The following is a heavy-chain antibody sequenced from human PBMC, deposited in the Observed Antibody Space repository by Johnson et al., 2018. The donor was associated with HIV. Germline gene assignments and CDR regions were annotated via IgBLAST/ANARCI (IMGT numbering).Heavy chain of an antibody. Sequence: VQLVESGGGLVQPGGSLRLSCAASGFTVSSNYMSWVRQAPGKGLEWVGRIKSNTDGGTTDYAAPVKGRFTISRDDSITTLYLQMNSLKPEDTAVYYCATDEDALDIWGQGTMVTVSS. J-gene: IGHJ3*02. CDR3: ATDEDALDI. CDR2: IKSNTDGGTT. CDR1: GFTVSSNY. V-gene: IGHV3-15*01.